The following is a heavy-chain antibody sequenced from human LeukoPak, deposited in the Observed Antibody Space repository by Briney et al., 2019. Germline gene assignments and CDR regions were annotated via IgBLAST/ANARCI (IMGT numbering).Heavy chain of an antibody. V-gene: IGHV3-43D*03. CDR2: ISWDGGST. Sequence: PGGSLRLSCAASGFTFGDYAMHWVRQAPGKGLEWVSLISWDGGSTYYADSVKGRFTISRDNSKNSLYLQMNSLRAEDTALYYCAKDHSHGSGSYVDYWGQGTLVTVSS. CDR3: AKDHSHGSGSYVDY. J-gene: IGHJ4*02. CDR1: GFTFGDYA. D-gene: IGHD3-10*01.